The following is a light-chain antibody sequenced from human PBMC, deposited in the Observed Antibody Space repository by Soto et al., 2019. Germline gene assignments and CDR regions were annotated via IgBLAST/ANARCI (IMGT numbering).Light chain of an antibody. Sequence: DIQMTQSPSSLSASVEDRVIITCRASQSISNHLNWYQQKPGKAPKLLIFAASSLQSGDPSRFSGSRSGPDFTLTISSLQPEDFATYYCQQSYSSPPTFGQGTKVDIK. CDR2: AAS. V-gene: IGKV1-39*01. CDR3: QQSYSSPPT. J-gene: IGKJ1*01. CDR1: QSISNH.